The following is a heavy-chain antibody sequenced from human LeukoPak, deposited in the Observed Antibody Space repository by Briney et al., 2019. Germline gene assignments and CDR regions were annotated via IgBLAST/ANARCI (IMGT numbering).Heavy chain of an antibody. J-gene: IGHJ4*02. D-gene: IGHD3-22*01. CDR1: GASISSGGYY. V-gene: IGHV4-31*03. Sequence: SETLSVTCTVSGASISSGGYYWSWIRQHPGKGLEWIGYIFYSGSTYYNPSLKSRVTISVDTSKNQFSLKLSSVTAADTAVYYCARATYYYAYSGLTTPGLSDYWGEGSLVTVCS. CDR2: IFYSGST. CDR3: ARATYYYAYSGLTTPGLSDY.